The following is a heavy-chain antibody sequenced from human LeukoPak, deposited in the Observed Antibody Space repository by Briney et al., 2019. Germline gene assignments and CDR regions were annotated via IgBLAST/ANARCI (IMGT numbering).Heavy chain of an antibody. CDR2: IYYTGST. CDR1: GGSIISSGYY. V-gene: IGHV4-39*01. Sequence: PSETLSLTCSVSGGSIISSGYYWGWIRQPPGTGLEWIGSIYYTGSTYYNPSLKSRVTISVDTSKNQFSLKLSSVTAADTAVYYCARHRYSYGHSYFDYWGQGTLVTVSS. D-gene: IGHD5-18*01. J-gene: IGHJ4*02. CDR3: ARHRYSYGHSYFDY.